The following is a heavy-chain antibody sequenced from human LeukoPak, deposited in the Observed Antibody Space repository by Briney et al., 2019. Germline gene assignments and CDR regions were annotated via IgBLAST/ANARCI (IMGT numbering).Heavy chain of an antibody. J-gene: IGHJ4*02. CDR2: ISDSGGST. V-gene: IGHV3-23*01. CDR3: ARVATWTYFDS. Sequence: GGSLRLSCAASGFTFSSYAMSWVRQAPGKGLEWVSGISDSGGSTKYADSVKGRFTISRDNSKNTLYLQLTSLRVEDTAVYYCARVATWTYFDSWGQGTLVTVSS. CDR1: GFTFSSYA. D-gene: IGHD3/OR15-3a*01.